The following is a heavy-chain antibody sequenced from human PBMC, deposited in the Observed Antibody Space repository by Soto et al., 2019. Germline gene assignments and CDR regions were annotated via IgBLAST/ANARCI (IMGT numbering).Heavy chain of an antibody. Sequence: EVQLVESGGGLVKPGGSLRLSCAASGFTFSNAWMSWVRQAPGKGLEWVGRIKSKTDGGTTDYAAPVKGRFTISRDDSKNTLYLQMNRLKTEDTAVYYCTTLMVRGKMVYWGQGTLVTVSS. CDR3: TTLMVRGKMVY. CDR1: GFTFSNAW. V-gene: IGHV3-15*01. D-gene: IGHD3-10*01. CDR2: IKSKTDGGTT. J-gene: IGHJ4*02.